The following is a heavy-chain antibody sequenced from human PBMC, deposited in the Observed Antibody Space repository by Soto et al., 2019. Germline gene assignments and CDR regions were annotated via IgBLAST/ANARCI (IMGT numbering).Heavy chain of an antibody. CDR2: ISSSGSTI. D-gene: IGHD3-16*01. J-gene: IGHJ3*02. CDR3: ARMMITFGGVSRDAFDI. V-gene: IGHV3-11*01. CDR1: GFTFSDYY. Sequence: PGGSLRLSCAASGFTFSDYYMSWIRQAPGKGLEWVSYISSSGSTIYYADSVKGRFTISRDNAKNLLYLQMNSLRAEDTAVYYCARMMITFGGVSRDAFDIWGQGTMVTVSS.